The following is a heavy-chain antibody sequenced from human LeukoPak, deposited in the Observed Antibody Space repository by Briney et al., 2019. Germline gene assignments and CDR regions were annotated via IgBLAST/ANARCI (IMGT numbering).Heavy chain of an antibody. CDR2: IRYDGSNK. V-gene: IGHV3-30*02. Sequence: GGSLRLSCAASGFTFSSYGMHWVRQAPGKGLEWVAFIRYDGSNKYYADSVKGRFTISRDNSKDTLYLQMNSLRAEDTAVYYCAKDRGNYVWGSYRTGYFDYWGQGTLVTVSS. CDR3: AKDRGNYVWGSYRTGYFDY. CDR1: GFTFSSYG. D-gene: IGHD3-16*02. J-gene: IGHJ4*02.